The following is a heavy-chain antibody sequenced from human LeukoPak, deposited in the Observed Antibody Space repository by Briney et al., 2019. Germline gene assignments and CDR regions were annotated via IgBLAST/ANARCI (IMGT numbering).Heavy chain of an antibody. V-gene: IGHV3-23*01. CDR2: ISGSGGST. CDR1: GFTFSSYG. CDR3: AQDLIDAYNQVSYNWFDP. Sequence: QTGGSLRLSCAASGFTFSSYGMSWVRQAPGKGLEWVSAISGSGGSTYYADSVKGRFTISRDNSKNTLYLQMNSLRAEDTAVYYCAQDLIDAYNQVSYNWFDPWGQGTLVTVSS. D-gene: IGHD5-24*01. J-gene: IGHJ5*02.